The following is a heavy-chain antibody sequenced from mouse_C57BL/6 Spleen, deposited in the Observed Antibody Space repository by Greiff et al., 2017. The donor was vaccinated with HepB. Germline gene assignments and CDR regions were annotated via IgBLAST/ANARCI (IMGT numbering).Heavy chain of an antibody. CDR1: GFTFSSYG. CDR3: ARQDPYYYGSSYWYCDV. D-gene: IGHD1-1*01. J-gene: IGHJ1*03. Sequence: EVQGVESGGDLVKPGGSLKLSCAASGFTFSSYGMSWVRPTPDKRLEWVATISSGGSYTYYPDSVKGRFTISRDNAKNTLYLQMSSLKSEDTAMYYCARQDPYYYGSSYWYCDVWGTGTTVTVSS. V-gene: IGHV5-6*01. CDR2: ISSGGSYT.